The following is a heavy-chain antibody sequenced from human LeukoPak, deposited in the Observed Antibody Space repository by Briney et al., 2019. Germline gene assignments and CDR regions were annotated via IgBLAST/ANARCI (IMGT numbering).Heavy chain of an antibody. Sequence: SVKVSCKASGGTFSSYAISWVRQAPGQGLEWMGRIIPIFGTANYAQKFQGRVTTTTDESTSTAYMELSSLRSEDTAVYYCARELYYYGSGSYYNTGGFDYWGQGTLVTVSS. D-gene: IGHD3-10*01. CDR1: GGTFSSYA. J-gene: IGHJ4*02. CDR2: IIPIFGTA. CDR3: ARELYYYGSGSYYNTGGFDY. V-gene: IGHV1-69*05.